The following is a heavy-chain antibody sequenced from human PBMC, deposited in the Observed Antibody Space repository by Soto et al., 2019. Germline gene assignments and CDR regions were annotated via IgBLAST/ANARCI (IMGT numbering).Heavy chain of an antibody. J-gene: IGHJ6*03. CDR3: AREVARYCYGGTCSYYYMDV. D-gene: IGHD2-15*01. V-gene: IGHV3-74*01. CDR2: VNGEGRST. Sequence: LRLSCTTSAFTLSNYWMHWVRQAPGKGLVWVSRVNGEGRSTSYADSVKGRFTISRDDAKNTLYLQMNSLRAEDTAVYYCAREVARYCYGGTCSYYYMDVWGQGTTVTVSS. CDR1: AFTLSNYW.